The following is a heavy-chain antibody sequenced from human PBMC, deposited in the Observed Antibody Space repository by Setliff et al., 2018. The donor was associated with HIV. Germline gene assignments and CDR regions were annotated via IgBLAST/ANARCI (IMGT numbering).Heavy chain of an antibody. Sequence: LTCTVSGGSISSGSYYWSWIRQPAGKGLEWIGHIYTSGSTNYNPSLKSRVTISADTSKNQFSLKLSSVTAADTAVYYCARGLSSGWYGYWYFDLWGRGTLVTVSS. CDR1: GGSISSGSYY. CDR2: IYTSGST. D-gene: IGHD6-19*01. J-gene: IGHJ2*01. CDR3: ARGLSSGWYGYWYFDL. V-gene: IGHV4-61*09.